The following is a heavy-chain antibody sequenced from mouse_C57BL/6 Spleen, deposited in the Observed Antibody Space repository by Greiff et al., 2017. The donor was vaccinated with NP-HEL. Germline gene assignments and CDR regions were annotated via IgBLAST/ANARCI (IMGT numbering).Heavy chain of an antibody. Sequence: EVQLQQSGPELVKPGASVKISCKASGYSFTDYNMNWVKQSNGKSLEWIGVINPNYGTTSYNQKFKGKATLTVDQSSSTAYMQLNSLTSEDAAVYYCARQDYYGSSYYFDYWGQGTTLTVSS. CDR1: GYSFTDYN. CDR3: ARQDYYGSSYYFDY. V-gene: IGHV1-39*01. D-gene: IGHD1-1*01. J-gene: IGHJ2*01. CDR2: INPNYGTT.